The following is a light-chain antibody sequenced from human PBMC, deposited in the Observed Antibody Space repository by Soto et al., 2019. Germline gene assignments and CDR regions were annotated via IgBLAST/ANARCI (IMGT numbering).Light chain of an antibody. J-gene: IGKJ1*01. CDR2: TSS. V-gene: IGKV1-39*01. CDR3: QQSYGALTWT. CDR1: QTINNY. Sequence: DIQMTQSPSSLSASVGDRVTITCRASQTINNYLNWYQQKPGRAPKLLISTSSSLQSWVPSRFNCSGSWTDFTLTINSLQPEDFATYYCQQSYGALTWTFGQGTKVEIK.